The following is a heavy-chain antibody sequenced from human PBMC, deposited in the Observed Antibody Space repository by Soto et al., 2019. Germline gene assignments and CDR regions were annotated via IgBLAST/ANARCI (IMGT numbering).Heavy chain of an antibody. J-gene: IGHJ6*02. CDR2: IYYSGST. V-gene: IGHV4-39*01. Sequence: QLQLQESGPGLVKPSETLSLTCTVSGGSISSSSYYWGWIRQPPGKVLEWIGSIYYSGSTYYNPSLKSRVTISVDTSKNQFSLKLSSVTAADTAVYYCARHGIAAAGTDYYYGMDVWGQGTTVTVSS. D-gene: IGHD6-13*01. CDR1: GGSISSSSYY. CDR3: ARHGIAAAGTDYYYGMDV.